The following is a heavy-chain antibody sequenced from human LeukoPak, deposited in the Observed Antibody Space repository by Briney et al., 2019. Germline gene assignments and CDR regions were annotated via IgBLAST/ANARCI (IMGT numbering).Heavy chain of an antibody. CDR3: ASRLNYYDSSGYYYDY. Sequence: GGSLRLSCAASGFTFSSYAMQWVRQAPGKGLEWVAVISYDGSNKYYADSVKGRFTISRDNSKNTLYLQMNSLRAEDTAVYYCASRLNYYDSSGYYYDYWGQGTLVSVSS. D-gene: IGHD3-22*01. CDR2: ISYDGSNK. J-gene: IGHJ4*02. CDR1: GFTFSSYA. V-gene: IGHV3-30-3*01.